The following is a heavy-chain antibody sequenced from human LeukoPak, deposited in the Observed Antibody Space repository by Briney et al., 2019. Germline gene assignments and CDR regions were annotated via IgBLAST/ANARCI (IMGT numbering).Heavy chain of an antibody. J-gene: IGHJ5*02. Sequence: GASLQISCKTSGYSFTTYWIGWVRRMPGKGLEWMGIIYPGDSNTKYSPSFQGQVTISADKSINTAYLQWSSLKASDTAMYYCARHIDYGNYNNWFDPWGQGTLVTVSS. CDR1: GYSFTTYW. CDR3: ARHIDYGNYNNWFDP. D-gene: IGHD4-11*01. CDR2: IYPGDSNT. V-gene: IGHV5-51*01.